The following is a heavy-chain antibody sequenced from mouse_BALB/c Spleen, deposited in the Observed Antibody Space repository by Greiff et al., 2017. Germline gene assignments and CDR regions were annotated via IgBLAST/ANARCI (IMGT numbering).Heavy chain of an antibody. Sequence: QVQLQQSGAELVRPGSSVKISCKASGYAFSSYWMNWVKQRPGQGLEWIGQIYPGDGDTNYNGKFKGKATLTADKSSSTAYMQLSSLTSEDSAVYFCARSGDSSPFAYWGQGTLVTVSA. CDR2: IYPGDGDT. J-gene: IGHJ3*01. V-gene: IGHV1-80*01. CDR1: GYAFSSYW. D-gene: IGHD3-2*01. CDR3: ARSGDSSPFAY.